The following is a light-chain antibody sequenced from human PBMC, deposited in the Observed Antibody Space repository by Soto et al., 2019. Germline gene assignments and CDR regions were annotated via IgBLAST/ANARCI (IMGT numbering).Light chain of an antibody. Sequence: IVLTQSPGKLYFSPGERANLSCSASQSVSRTYLAWYQQKPGQDNRLIIYGEYSRATGIKDRFSGSGSGTDFTLTIRRMEPEDFAVFYCKPYGTSEIIFGNGKRLEIK. J-gene: IGKJ5*01. V-gene: IGKV3-20*01. CDR1: QSVSRTY. CDR2: GEY. CDR3: KPYGTSEII.